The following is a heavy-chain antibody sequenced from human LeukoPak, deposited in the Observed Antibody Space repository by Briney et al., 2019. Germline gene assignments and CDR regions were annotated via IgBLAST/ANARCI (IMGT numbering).Heavy chain of an antibody. D-gene: IGHD3-10*01. CDR2: ISSDGSST. CDR3: AKENTSGSRLFDY. J-gene: IGHJ4*02. V-gene: IGHV3-74*01. CDR1: GFTFSSYR. Sequence: GGSLRLSCAASGFTFSSYRMHWVRQTPGKGLVWASRISSDGSSTNYADSVKGRFTISRDNSKNTLYLQMNSLRAEDTAVYYCAKENTSGSRLFDYWGQGTLVTVSS.